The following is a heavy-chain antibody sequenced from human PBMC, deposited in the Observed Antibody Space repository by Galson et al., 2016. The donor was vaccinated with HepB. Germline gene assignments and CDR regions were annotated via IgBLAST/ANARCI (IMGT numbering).Heavy chain of an antibody. J-gene: IGHJ4*02. CDR3: VRPRDLAFDY. Sequence: ATLSLTCTVSGGSISNSNPYWGWIRQPPGKGLEWIGSVYYSGATYYNPSLKSRVIMSLDTSKNQFSLKLTSVTATDTAVYYCVRPRDLAFDYWGQGTLVTVSS. CDR2: VYYSGAT. V-gene: IGHV4-39*01. D-gene: IGHD2-21*01. CDR1: GGSISNSNPY.